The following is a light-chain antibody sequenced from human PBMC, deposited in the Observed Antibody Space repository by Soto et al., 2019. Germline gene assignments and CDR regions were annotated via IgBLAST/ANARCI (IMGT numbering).Light chain of an antibody. CDR1: QSVSSN. CDR2: GAS. Sequence: EMVMTQSPATLSVSPGERATLSCRARQSVSSNLAWYQQKPGQPPRLLIYGASTRATGIPARFSGSGSGTEFTLTISSLQSEDFAVYYCQQYNNWPPFGQGTKVDIK. CDR3: QQYNNWPP. V-gene: IGKV3-15*01. J-gene: IGKJ1*01.